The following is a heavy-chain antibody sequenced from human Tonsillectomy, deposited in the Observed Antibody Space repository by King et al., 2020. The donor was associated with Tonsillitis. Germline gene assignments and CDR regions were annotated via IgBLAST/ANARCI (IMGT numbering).Heavy chain of an antibody. CDR2: ITSDATST. V-gene: IGHV3-74*01. J-gene: IGHJ4*02. Sequence: VQLVESGGGLVQPGGSLRLSCAASGFTFSSYWMHWVRQAPGKGLVWVSRITSDATSTTYADSVKGRFTISRDNAKNTLYLQMNSLRAEDTAVYFCARRGTFGGRAWSAWGYFDYWGQGTLVTVSS. D-gene: IGHD3-3*01. CDR1: GFTFSSYW. CDR3: ARRGTFGGRAWSAWGYFDY.